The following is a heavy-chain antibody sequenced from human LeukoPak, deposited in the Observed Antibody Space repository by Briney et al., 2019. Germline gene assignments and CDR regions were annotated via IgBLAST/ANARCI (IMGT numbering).Heavy chain of an antibody. CDR3: VRGYQWLVQWGHFDY. CDR1: GYTFTGYY. CDR2: INPNSGGT. J-gene: IGHJ4*02. V-gene: IGHV1-2*02. Sequence: ASVKVSCKASGYTFTGYYMHWVRQAPGQGLEWMGWINPNSGGTNYAQKFQGRVTMTRDTSISTAYMELRSLRSDDTAVYYCVRGYQWLVQWGHFDYWGQGTLVTVSS. D-gene: IGHD6-19*01.